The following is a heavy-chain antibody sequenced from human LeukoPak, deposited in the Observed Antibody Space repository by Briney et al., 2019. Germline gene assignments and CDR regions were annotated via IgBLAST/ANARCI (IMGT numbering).Heavy chain of an antibody. J-gene: IGHJ4*02. D-gene: IGHD4-17*01. CDR3: AKAINDYGDYKVPY. Sequence: PGGSLRLSCAASGFTFSSYGMHWVRQAPGKGLEWVAFIRYDGSNKYYADSVKGRFTISRDNSKNTLYLQMNSLRAEDTAVYYCAKAINDYGDYKVPYWGQGTLVTVSS. V-gene: IGHV3-30*02. CDR2: IRYDGSNK. CDR1: GFTFSSYG.